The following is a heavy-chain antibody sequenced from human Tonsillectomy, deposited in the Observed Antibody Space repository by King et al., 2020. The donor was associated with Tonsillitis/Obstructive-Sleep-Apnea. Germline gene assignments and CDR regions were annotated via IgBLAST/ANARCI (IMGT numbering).Heavy chain of an antibody. V-gene: IGHV3-74*01. CDR1: GFIFGSYW. D-gene: IGHD2-21*01. CDR2: INRDGSSK. CDR3: LRDKSGYWHGAGFDY. J-gene: IGHJ4*02. Sequence: VQLVQSGGGLVQPGGSLRVSCGASGFIFGSYWMHWVRQAPGKGLVWVSRINRDGSSKSYAESVKGRFTISRDNAKNTLYLQMNSLRAEDTAVYYCLRDKSGYWHGAGFDYWGQGTLVTVSS.